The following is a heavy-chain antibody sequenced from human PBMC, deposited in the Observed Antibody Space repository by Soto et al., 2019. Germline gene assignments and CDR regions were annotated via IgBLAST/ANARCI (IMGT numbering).Heavy chain of an antibody. Sequence: SETLSLTCTVSGGSISSGDYYWGWIRQPPGKGLEWIGYIYYSGSTYYNPSLKSRVTISVDTSKNQFSLKLSSVTAADTAVYYCAREEVPAAIEGGWFDPWGQGTLVTVSS. CDR1: GGSISSGDYY. J-gene: IGHJ5*02. V-gene: IGHV4-30-4*01. CDR3: AREEVPAAIEGGWFDP. D-gene: IGHD2-2*02. CDR2: IYYSGST.